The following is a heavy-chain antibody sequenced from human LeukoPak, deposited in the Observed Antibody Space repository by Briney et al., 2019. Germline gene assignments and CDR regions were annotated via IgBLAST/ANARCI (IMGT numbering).Heavy chain of an antibody. J-gene: IGHJ4*02. CDR1: GGSFSGYY. CDR2: INHSGST. Sequence: PSETLSLTCAVYGGSFSGYYWSWIRQPPGKGLEWIGEINHSGSTNYNPSLKSRVTISVDTSKNQFSLKLSSVTAADTAVYYCARDSQDTAIDYWGQGTLVTVSS. CDR3: ARDSQDTAIDY. V-gene: IGHV4-34*01. D-gene: IGHD5-18*01.